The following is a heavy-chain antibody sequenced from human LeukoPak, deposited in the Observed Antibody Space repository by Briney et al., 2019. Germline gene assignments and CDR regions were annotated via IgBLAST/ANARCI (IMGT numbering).Heavy chain of an antibody. D-gene: IGHD3-16*02. CDR2: IYYSGST. CDR3: ASLEGRYDYVWGNYRYYFDY. J-gene: IGHJ4*02. CDR1: GGSFSGYY. V-gene: IGHV4-39*01. Sequence: PSETLSLTCAVYGGSFSGYYWGWIRQPPGKGLEWIGSIYYSGSTYYNPSLKSRVTISVDTSKNQFSLKLSSVTAADTAVYYCASLEGRYDYVWGNYRYYFDYWGQGTLVTVSS.